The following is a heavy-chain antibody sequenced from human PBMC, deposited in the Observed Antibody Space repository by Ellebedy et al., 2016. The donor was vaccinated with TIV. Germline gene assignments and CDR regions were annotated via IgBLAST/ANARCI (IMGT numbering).Heavy chain of an antibody. J-gene: IGHJ6*02. CDR3: AGACYSPYAMDV. V-gene: IGHV4-59*01. CDR1: GGSISSYY. D-gene: IGHD2-15*01. Sequence: SETLSLTCTVSGGSISSYYWSWIRQPSGKGLEWIGYIYYSGSTKYNPSLESRVTISVDTSENQFSLKLSSVAAADTAVYYCAGACYSPYAMDVWGQGTTVTVS. CDR2: IYYSGST.